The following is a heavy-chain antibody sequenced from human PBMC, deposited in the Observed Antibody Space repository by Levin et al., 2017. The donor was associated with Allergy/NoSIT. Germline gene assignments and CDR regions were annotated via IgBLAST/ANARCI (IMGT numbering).Heavy chain of an antibody. CDR3: ARDPDYDRAFDV. Sequence: SETLSLTCTVSGGSISSGGYDWTWIRQFPGTGLEYIASIYHSGNTNYNPSLKGRLTISMDTSKNQFSLKLSSVTDADTAVYYCARDPDYDRAFDVWGQGTMVTVSS. CDR1: GGSISSGGYD. V-gene: IGHV4-31*03. D-gene: IGHD4-17*01. J-gene: IGHJ3*01. CDR2: IYHSGNT.